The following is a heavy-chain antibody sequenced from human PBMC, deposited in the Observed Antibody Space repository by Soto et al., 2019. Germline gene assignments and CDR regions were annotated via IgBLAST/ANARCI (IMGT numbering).Heavy chain of an antibody. CDR3: ARQKAMPPHFYSGMDV. CDR2: IIPIFGTA. CDR1: GGTFGSYT. V-gene: IGHV1-69*06. Sequence: QVHLVQSGAEVKKPGSSVKVSCTASGGTFGSYTVTWVRQAPGQGLEWMGEIIPIFGTASYAQKFQGRVTLTADKSTTTAHMELSSLSSDDTAVYFCARQKAMPPHFYSGMDVWGQGTTVTVSS. D-gene: IGHD2-2*01. J-gene: IGHJ6*02.